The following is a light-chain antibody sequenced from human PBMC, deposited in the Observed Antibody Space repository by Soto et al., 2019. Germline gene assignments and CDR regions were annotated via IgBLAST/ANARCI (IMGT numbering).Light chain of an antibody. Sequence: DIQMTQSPSTLSASVGDRVTITCRASQSISSWLAWYQQKPGKAPKLLIYDASSLESGVPSRFSGSGSGTEFTLTINSLQPDDFANYFRQQYNNYLYTFGQGTKLEIK. V-gene: IGKV1-5*01. CDR1: QSISSW. CDR3: QQYNNYLYT. CDR2: DAS. J-gene: IGKJ2*01.